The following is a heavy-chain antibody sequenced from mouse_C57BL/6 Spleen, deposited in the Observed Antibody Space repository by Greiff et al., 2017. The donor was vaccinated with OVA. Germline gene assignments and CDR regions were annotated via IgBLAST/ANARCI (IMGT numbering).Heavy chain of an antibody. CDR2: IWTGGGT. CDR1: GFSLTSYA. V-gene: IGHV2-9-1*01. Sequence: VHLVESGPGLVAPSQSLSITCTVSGFSLTSYAISWVRQPPGKGLEWLGVIWTGGGTNYNSALKSRLSISKDNSKSQVFLKMNSLHTDDTARDNCASYDYDGPLCAYWGEETLVTVSA. J-gene: IGHJ3*01. CDR3: ASYDYDGPLCAY. D-gene: IGHD2-4*01.